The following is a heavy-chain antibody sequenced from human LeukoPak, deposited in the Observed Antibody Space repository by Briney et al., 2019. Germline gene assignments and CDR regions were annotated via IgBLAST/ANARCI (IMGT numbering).Heavy chain of an antibody. CDR3: ARDRSYGSFDY. CDR2: INWNGGST. J-gene: IGHJ4*02. CDR1: GFTFDDHG. D-gene: IGHD5-18*01. Sequence: GGSLRLSCAASGFTFDDHGMNWVRHAPGKGLEWVSGINWNGGSTFYADSVKGRFTISRDNAKNALYLQMNSLTAEDTALYHCARDRSYGSFDYWGQGTLVTVSS. V-gene: IGHV3-20*01.